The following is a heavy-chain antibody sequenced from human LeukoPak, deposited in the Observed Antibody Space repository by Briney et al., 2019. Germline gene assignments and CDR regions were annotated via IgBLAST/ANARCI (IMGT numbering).Heavy chain of an antibody. J-gene: IGHJ4*02. CDR1: GGSFSGYY. D-gene: IGHD3-16*01. Sequence: SETLSLTCAVDGGSFSGYYWSWIRQPPGKGLEWIGEINHSGSTNYNPSLKSRVTISVDTSKNQFSLKLSSVTAADTAVYYCARGGEDWGPFDYWGQGTLVTVSS. CDR3: ARGGEDWGPFDY. CDR2: INHSGST. V-gene: IGHV4-34*01.